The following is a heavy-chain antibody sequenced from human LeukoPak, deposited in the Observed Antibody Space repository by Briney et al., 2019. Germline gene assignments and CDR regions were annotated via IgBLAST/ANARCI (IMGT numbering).Heavy chain of an antibody. D-gene: IGHD2-2*01. CDR3: ARPQGYCSSTSCSNLFDY. CDR1: GYTFTCNS. Sequence: AAVKVTFKCSGYTFTCNSITLVRQRPAQGLELMGFISAYNGNTNYAQKLQGRVTMTIDRSTSTPYMELRRLRSDDTAVYYCARPQGYCSSTSCSNLFDYWGQGTLVTVSS. V-gene: IGHV1-18*04. J-gene: IGHJ4*02. CDR2: ISAYNGNT.